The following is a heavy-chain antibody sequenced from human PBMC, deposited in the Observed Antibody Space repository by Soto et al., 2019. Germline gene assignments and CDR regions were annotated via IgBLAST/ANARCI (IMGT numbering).Heavy chain of an antibody. V-gene: IGHV4-61*01. D-gene: IGHD3-16*01. CDR2: IYYSGST. Sequence: QVQLQESGPGLVKPSETLSLTCTVSGGSVSSGSYYWSWIRQPPGKGLEWIGYIYYSGSTNYNPALKSRVTISVDTSKNQFSLKLSYVTAADTAVYYWARDWERGESDYWVQGTLVTVSS. J-gene: IGHJ4*02. CDR3: ARDWERGESDY. CDR1: GGSVSSGSYY.